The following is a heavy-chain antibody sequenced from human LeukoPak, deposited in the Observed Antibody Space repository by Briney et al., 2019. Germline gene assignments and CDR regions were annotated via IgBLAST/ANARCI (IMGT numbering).Heavy chain of an antibody. CDR2: ISSSSSYI. Sequence: PGGSLRLSCAASGFTFSSYSMNWVRQAPGKGLEWVSSISSSSSYIYYADSVKGRFTISRDNAKNSPYLQMNSLRAEDTAVYYCAREGPIVVVPAADLYQDYYYYGMDVWGQGTTVTVSS. V-gene: IGHV3-21*01. D-gene: IGHD2-2*01. J-gene: IGHJ6*02. CDR1: GFTFSSYS. CDR3: AREGPIVVVPAADLYQDYYYYGMDV.